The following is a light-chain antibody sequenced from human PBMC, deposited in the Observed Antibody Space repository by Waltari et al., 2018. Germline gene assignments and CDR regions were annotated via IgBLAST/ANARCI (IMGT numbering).Light chain of an antibody. Sequence: QSALTQPASVSGSPGQSITIPCTGTNTDVGGYDYVPWYEHHPGKAPKLIIHDVTQRPSGVSDRFSGSKSGNTASLTISGLQAEDEADYYCSSYTTKSTYVFGTGTKVTVL. V-gene: IGLV2-14*03. CDR3: SSYTTKSTYV. CDR1: NTDVGGYDY. CDR2: DVT. J-gene: IGLJ1*01.